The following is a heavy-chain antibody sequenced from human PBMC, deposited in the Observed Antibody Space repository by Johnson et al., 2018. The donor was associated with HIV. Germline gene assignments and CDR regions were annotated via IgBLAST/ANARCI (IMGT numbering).Heavy chain of an antibody. CDR2: IRYDGSNK. J-gene: IGHJ3*02. Sequence: QVQLVESGGGLIQPGGSLRLSCAASGFTVSSNYMSWVRQAPGKGLEWVAFIRYDGSNKYYADSVKGRFTISRDNSKNTLYLQMNSLRAEDTAVYYCAKGPNGQLDDAFHIWGQGTMVTVSS. CDR1: GFTVSSNY. CDR3: AKGPNGQLDDAFHI. V-gene: IGHV3-30*02. D-gene: IGHD6-6*01.